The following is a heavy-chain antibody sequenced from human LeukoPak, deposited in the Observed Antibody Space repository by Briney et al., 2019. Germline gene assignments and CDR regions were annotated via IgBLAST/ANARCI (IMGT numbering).Heavy chain of an antibody. CDR3: ARDNAPQTYSSGWYDS. V-gene: IGHV3-74*01. CDR2: INSDGNNT. Sequence: GGSLRLSCAASGFSFRTHWMHWVRQASGTGLVWVSRINSDGNNTNYAESVKGRFTISRDNAKNTLYLQMNSLRAEDSAVYYCARDNAPQTYSSGWYDSWGQGALVTVSS. CDR1: GFSFRTHW. D-gene: IGHD6-19*01. J-gene: IGHJ5*01.